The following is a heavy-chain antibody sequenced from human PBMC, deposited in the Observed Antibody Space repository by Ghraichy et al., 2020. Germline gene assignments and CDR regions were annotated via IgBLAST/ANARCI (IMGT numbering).Heavy chain of an antibody. CDR3: AKTPYGSGSYDY. CDR2: ISGSGGST. J-gene: IGHJ4*02. CDR1: GFTFSSYA. Sequence: GGSLRLSCAASGFTFSSYAMSWVRQAPGKGLEWVLAISGSGGSTYYADSVKGRFTISRDNSKNTLYLQMNSLRAEDTAVYYCAKTPYGSGSYDYWGQGTLVTVSS. D-gene: IGHD3-10*01. V-gene: IGHV3-23*01.